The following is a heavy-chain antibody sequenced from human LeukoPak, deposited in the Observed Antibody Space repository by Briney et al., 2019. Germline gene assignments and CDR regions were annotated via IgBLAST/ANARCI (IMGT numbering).Heavy chain of an antibody. V-gene: IGHV3-23*01. CDR1: GFTFSSYA. J-gene: IGHJ4*02. D-gene: IGHD3-10*01. Sequence: SGGSLRLSCAASGFTFSSYAMSWVRQAPGKGLEWVSAISGSGGSTYYADSVKGRFTISRDNSKNTLYLQMNSLRAEDTAVYYCAKLRGVSGVSGGNDYWGQGTLVTVSS. CDR3: AKLRGVSGVSGGNDY. CDR2: ISGSGGST.